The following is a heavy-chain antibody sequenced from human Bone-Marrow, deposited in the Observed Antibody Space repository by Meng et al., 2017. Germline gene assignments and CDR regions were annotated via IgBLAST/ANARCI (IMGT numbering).Heavy chain of an antibody. J-gene: IGHJ4*03. D-gene: IGHD3-16*01. V-gene: IGHV3-21*05. CDR1: GFTFSFYE. Sequence: GESLKISCVGSGFTFSFYEMDWVRQAPGKGLEWVSYINPSSEVIAYADSVKGRFTISRDNAKNSLYLQMSSLRVEDTAIYYCARDPRGSFDFLGQGTLVTVSS. CDR3: ARDPRGSFDF. CDR2: INPSSEVI.